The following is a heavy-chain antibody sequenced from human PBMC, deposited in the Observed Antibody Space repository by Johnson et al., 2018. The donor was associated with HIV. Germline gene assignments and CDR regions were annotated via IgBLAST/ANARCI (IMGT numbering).Heavy chain of an antibody. D-gene: IGHD6-13*01. J-gene: IGHJ3*02. Sequence: VQLVESGVGVVQPGRSLRLSCAASGFTFSDFAMTWVRQAPGKGLEWVAVISYDGSNKYYADSVKGRFTISRDNSKNTLYLQMNSLRAEDTAVYYCARPHGPYSSNLNAFDIWGQGTMVTVSS. CDR2: ISYDGSNK. V-gene: IGHV3-30-3*01. CDR1: GFTFSDFA. CDR3: ARPHGPYSSNLNAFDI.